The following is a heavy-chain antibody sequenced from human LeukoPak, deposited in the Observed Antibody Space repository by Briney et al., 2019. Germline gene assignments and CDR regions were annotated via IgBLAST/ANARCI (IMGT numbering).Heavy chain of an antibody. J-gene: IGHJ4*02. CDR2: INHSGST. V-gene: IGHV4-34*01. D-gene: IGHD1-26*01. Sequence: PSETLSLTCAVYGGSFSGYYWSWIRQPPGKGLEWIGEINHSGSTNYNPSLKSRVTIPVDTSKNQFSLKLSSVTAADTAVYYCASFGRSYYVYWGQGTLVTVSS. CDR3: ASFGRSYYVY. CDR1: GGSFSGYY.